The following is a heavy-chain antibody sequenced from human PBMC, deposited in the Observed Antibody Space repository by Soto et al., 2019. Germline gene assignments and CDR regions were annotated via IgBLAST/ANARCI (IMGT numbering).Heavy chain of an antibody. D-gene: IGHD6-13*01. J-gene: IGHJ6*02. CDR1: GFTFSSYW. CDR3: AREIAAAVAPYSGMDV. V-gene: IGHV3-74*01. CDR2: INSDGSST. Sequence: PGGSLRLSCAASGFTFSSYWMHWVRQAPGKGLVWVSRINSDGSSTSYADSVKGRFTISRDNAKNTLYLQMNSLRAEDTAVYYCAREIAAAVAPYSGMDVWGQGTTVTVSS.